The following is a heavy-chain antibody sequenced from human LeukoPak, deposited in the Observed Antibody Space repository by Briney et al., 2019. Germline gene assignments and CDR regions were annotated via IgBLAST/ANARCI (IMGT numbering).Heavy chain of an antibody. CDR2: IIPIFGTA. CDR1: GGTFISYA. J-gene: IGHJ5*02. CDR3: ARDRQVEPAAINYDWFDP. Sequence: SVKVSCKASGGTFISYAISWVRQAPGQGLEWMGGIIPIFGTANYAQKFQGRVTITADESTSTAYMELSSLRSEDTAVYYCARDRQVEPAAINYDWFDPWGQGTLVTVSS. D-gene: IGHD2-2*02. V-gene: IGHV1-69*13.